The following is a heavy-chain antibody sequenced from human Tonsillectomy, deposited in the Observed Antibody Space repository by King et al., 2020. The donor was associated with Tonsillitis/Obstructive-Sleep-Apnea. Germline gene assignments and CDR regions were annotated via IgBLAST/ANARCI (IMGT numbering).Heavy chain of an antibody. D-gene: IGHD1-26*01. CDR3: ARGGTYYSVPLDY. V-gene: IGHV3-74*01. CDR1: GFTFNSYG. Sequence: VQLVESGGGLVQPGGSLRLSCAASGFTFNSYGMNWVRQAPGKGLVWGSCIKGDGVETTYAVSLKGRFTISRDNAKNKLFLRMDKLRAEDTAVYYCARGGTYYSVPLDYWGQGTLVTVSS. CDR2: IKGDGVET. J-gene: IGHJ4*02.